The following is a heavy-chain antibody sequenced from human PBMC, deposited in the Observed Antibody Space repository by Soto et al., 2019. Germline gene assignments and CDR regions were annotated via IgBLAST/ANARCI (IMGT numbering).Heavy chain of an antibody. J-gene: IGHJ4*02. D-gene: IGHD6-13*01. V-gene: IGHV3-23*01. CDR1: GFTFSSYA. CDR2: ISGSGGST. Sequence: EMQLLESGGGLVEPGGSLRLSCAASGFTFSSYAMSWVRQAPGKGLEWVSAISGSGGSTYYADSVKGGFTISRDNSKNTLYLQMKSLRAEDTAVYYCAKHSSWYDLVDYWGQGTLVTVSS. CDR3: AKHSSWYDLVDY.